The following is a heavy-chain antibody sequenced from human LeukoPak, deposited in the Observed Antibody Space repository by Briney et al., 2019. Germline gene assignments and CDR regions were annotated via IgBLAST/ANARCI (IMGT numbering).Heavy chain of an antibody. CDR1: GGSISSYY. V-gene: IGHV4-59*01. D-gene: IGHD1-14*01. Sequence: SETLSLTCTVSGGSISSYYWSWIRQPPGKGLEWIGYIYYSGSTNYNPSLKSRVTISVDTSKNQFSLKLSSVTAADTAVYYCARGAAIPNRFDYWGQGTLVTVSS. CDR3: ARGAAIPNRFDY. CDR2: IYYSGST. J-gene: IGHJ4*02.